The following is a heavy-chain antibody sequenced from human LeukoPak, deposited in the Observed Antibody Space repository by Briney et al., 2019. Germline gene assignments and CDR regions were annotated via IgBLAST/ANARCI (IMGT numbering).Heavy chain of an antibody. J-gene: IGHJ4*02. Sequence: PGGSLRLSCAASGFTFSSYAMSWVRQAPGKGLEWVANIKQDGSEKYYVDSVKGRFTISRDNAKNSLYLQMNSLRAEDTAVYYCARLGQPLFYFDYWGQGTLVTVSS. V-gene: IGHV3-7*01. CDR3: ARLGQPLFYFDY. D-gene: IGHD2-2*01. CDR1: GFTFSSYA. CDR2: IKQDGSEK.